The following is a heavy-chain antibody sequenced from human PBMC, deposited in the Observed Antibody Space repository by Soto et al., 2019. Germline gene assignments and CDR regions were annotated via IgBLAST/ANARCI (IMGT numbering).Heavy chain of an antibody. CDR1: GFSLSTGGMG. CDR3: VHSRCGGDCLQSYSSHYYYGMDV. J-gene: IGHJ6*02. Sequence: QITLKESGPTLVKPTQTLTLTCTFSGFSLSTGGMGVGWIRQPPGKALEWLALIYWDDDKRYSPSLKSRLTIAKDTAKNQVVLTMTNMDPVYTATYYCVHSRCGGDCLQSYSSHYYYGMDVWGQGTTVTVSS. D-gene: IGHD2-21*02. V-gene: IGHV2-5*02. CDR2: IYWDDDK.